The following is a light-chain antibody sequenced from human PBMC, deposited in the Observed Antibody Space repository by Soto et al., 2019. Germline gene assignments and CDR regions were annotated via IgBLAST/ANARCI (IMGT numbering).Light chain of an antibody. Sequence: QSALTQPSSSSGSPGQSITISCTGPSSDIGGYNYVSWYQQHPGKASKLMIYGVTNRPSGVSNRCSGSKSGNTASLTISGLKAEDEADYYCSSYTIGATLYVFGTGTKLTVL. CDR3: SSYTIGATLYV. CDR1: SSDIGGYNY. J-gene: IGLJ1*01. V-gene: IGLV2-14*01. CDR2: GVT.